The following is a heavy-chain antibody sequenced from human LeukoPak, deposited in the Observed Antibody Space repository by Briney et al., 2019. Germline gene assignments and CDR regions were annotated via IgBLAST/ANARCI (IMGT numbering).Heavy chain of an antibody. V-gene: IGHV1-2*03. Sequence: LAASVKVSCTASGYTFTGYYMHWVRQAPGQGLEWMGWINPNSGGTNYAQKFQGRVTMTRDTSISTAYMELSRLTSDDTAVYYCARIALAGPYGYWGQGTLVTVSS. J-gene: IGHJ4*02. CDR2: INPNSGGT. CDR1: GYTFTGYY. CDR3: ARIALAGPYGY. D-gene: IGHD6-19*01.